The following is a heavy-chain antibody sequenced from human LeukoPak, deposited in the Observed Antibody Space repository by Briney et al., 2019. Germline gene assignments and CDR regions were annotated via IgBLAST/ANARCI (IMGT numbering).Heavy chain of an antibody. CDR1: GFTFSDYA. CDR3: GKDPNGDYVGVFDF. V-gene: IGHV3-23*01. J-gene: IGHJ3*01. CDR2: IRGTGGTT. Sequence: LSGGSLRLSCAASGFTFSDYALIWVRQAPGKGLEWISAIRGTGGTTYYADSVKGRCTISRDNSRNTVYLQMNSLRAEDTALYFCGKDPNGDYVGVFDFWGPGTMVTVSS. D-gene: IGHD4-17*01.